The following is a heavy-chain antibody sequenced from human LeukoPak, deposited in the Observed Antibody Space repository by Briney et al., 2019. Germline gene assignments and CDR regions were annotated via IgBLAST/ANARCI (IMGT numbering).Heavy chain of an antibody. Sequence: SETLSLTCTVSGGSVSNYYWSWIRQPAGKGLEWIGRIHTSGSTNYDPSLKSRVTMSVDTSKSQFSLKLSSVTAADMAVYYCARMVGATRCDIWGQGTMVTVPS. CDR1: GGSVSNYY. J-gene: IGHJ3*02. V-gene: IGHV4-4*07. CDR2: IHTSGST. D-gene: IGHD1-26*01. CDR3: ARMVGATRCDI.